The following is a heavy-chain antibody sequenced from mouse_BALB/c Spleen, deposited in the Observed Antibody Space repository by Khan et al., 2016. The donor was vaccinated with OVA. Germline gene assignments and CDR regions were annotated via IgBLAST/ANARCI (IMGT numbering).Heavy chain of an antibody. J-gene: IGHJ2*01. CDR2: ISTYSGNT. D-gene: IGHD2-3*01. CDR3: ARPTYDGYYDY. CDR1: GYTFTDYA. V-gene: IGHV1S137*01. Sequence: QVRLQQSGPELVRPGVSVKISCKGSGYTFTDYAMYWVKQSHAKSLEWIGLISTYSGNTNYNQKFKGKATMTVDKSYSTAYMELARLTSEDPAIYYLARPTYDGYYDYWGQGTTLTVSS.